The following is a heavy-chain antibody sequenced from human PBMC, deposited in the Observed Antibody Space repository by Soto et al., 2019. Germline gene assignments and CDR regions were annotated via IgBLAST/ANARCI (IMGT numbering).Heavy chain of an antibody. Sequence: ASVKVSCKASGYTFTSYYMHWVRQAPGQGLEWMGIINPSGGSTSYAQKFQGRVTMTRDTSTSTVYMELSSLRSEDTAVYYCARERYYDSSGYRRGYYYYYYGMDVWGQGTTVTVSS. CDR1: GYTFTSYY. CDR2: INPSGGST. V-gene: IGHV1-46*01. CDR3: ARERYYDSSGYRRGYYYYYYGMDV. D-gene: IGHD3-22*01. J-gene: IGHJ6*02.